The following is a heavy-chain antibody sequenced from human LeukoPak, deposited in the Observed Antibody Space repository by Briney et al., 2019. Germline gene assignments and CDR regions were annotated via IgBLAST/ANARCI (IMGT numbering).Heavy chain of an antibody. Sequence: SKTLSLTCTVSGGSISTYYWSWIRQTPGKGLEWIGYVHDSGTTNYNPSLKGRVTISSDTSKNLFSLNLRSVSAADTATYYCARHGGSLGYFDYWGHGTLVTVSS. CDR1: GGSISTYY. J-gene: IGHJ4*01. V-gene: IGHV4-59*08. D-gene: IGHD1-26*01. CDR3: ARHGGSLGYFDY. CDR2: VHDSGTT.